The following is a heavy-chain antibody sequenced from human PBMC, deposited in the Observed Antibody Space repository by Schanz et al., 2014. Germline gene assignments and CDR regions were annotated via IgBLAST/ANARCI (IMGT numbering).Heavy chain of an antibody. CDR3: ARGGRYCSGGGCHYPYKYYGMDV. Sequence: VQLQQWGAGRLRPAETLSLPCAVYGGSVSGYFWTWIRQSPRKGLEWIGGINYSGSAHYNPSLTSRLTIAVDASKSQLSLKMKSVSAADTAVYYCARGGRYCSGGGCHYPYKYYGMDVWGQGTTVTVSS. CDR2: INYSGSA. D-gene: IGHD2-15*01. V-gene: IGHV4-34*01. CDR1: GGSVSGYF. J-gene: IGHJ6*02.